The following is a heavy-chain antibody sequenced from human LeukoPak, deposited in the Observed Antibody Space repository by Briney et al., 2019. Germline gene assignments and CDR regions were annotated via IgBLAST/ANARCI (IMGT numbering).Heavy chain of an antibody. CDR3: ARGPVSTHGMDV. J-gene: IGHJ6*02. CDR2: RNPNSGRT. CDR1: GYTFTNYD. Sequence: APVKVSCKASGYTFTNYDINWVRQATGQGLEWMGWRNPNSGRTGFAQKFQGRLTMTADTSISTAYMELSSLTSDDTAVYYCARGPVSTHGMDVWGQGTTVTVSS. V-gene: IGHV1-8*01. D-gene: IGHD6-13*01.